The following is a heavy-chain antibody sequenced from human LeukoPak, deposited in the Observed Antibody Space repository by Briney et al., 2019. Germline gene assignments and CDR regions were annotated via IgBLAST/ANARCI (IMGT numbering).Heavy chain of an antibody. CDR3: ARGGVTIFGVVIPSNWFDL. CDR1: GGSFSGYY. CDR2: INHSGST. J-gene: IGHJ5*02. D-gene: IGHD3-3*01. Sequence: SETLSLTCAVYGGSFSGYYWSWIRQPPGKGLEWIGEINHSGSTNYNPSLKSRVTISVDTSKNQFSLKLSSVTAADTAVYYCARGGVTIFGVVIPSNWFDLWGQGTLVTVSS. V-gene: IGHV4-34*01.